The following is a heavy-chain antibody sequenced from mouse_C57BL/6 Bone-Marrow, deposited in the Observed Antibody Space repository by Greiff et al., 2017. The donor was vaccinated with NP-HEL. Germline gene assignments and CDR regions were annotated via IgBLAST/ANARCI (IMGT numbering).Heavy chain of an antibody. J-gene: IGHJ2*01. Sequence: QVQLQQPGAELVRPGSSVKLSCKASGYTFTSYWMHWVKQRPIQGLEWIGNIDPSDSETHYNQKFKDKATLTADKSSSTAYMQLSSLTSEDSAVYYCAREIYYDPYSFDYWGQGTTLTVSS. D-gene: IGHD2-4*01. CDR3: AREIYYDPYSFDY. V-gene: IGHV1-52*01. CDR1: GYTFTSYW. CDR2: IDPSDSET.